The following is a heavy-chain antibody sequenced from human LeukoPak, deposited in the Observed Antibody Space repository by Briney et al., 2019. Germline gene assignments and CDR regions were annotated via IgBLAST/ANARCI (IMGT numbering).Heavy chain of an antibody. D-gene: IGHD6-13*01. Sequence: PGGSLRLSCAASGVTFSSYAMSWVRQAPGKGLEWVSAISASGGNTYYADSVKGRFTISRDNSKNTLYLQMNSLRAEDTAVYYCAKTGYSSSWFDYWGQGTLVTVSS. J-gene: IGHJ4*02. CDR1: GVTFSSYA. V-gene: IGHV3-23*01. CDR2: ISASGGNT. CDR3: AKTGYSSSWFDY.